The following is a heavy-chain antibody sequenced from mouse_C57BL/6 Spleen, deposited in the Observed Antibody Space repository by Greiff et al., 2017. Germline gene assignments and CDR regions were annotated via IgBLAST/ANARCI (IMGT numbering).Heavy chain of an antibody. D-gene: IGHD2-4*01. CDR2: ISYDGSN. J-gene: IGHJ1*03. Sequence: EVKVEESGPGLVKPSQSLSLTCSVTGYSITSGYYWNWIRQFPGNKLEWMGYISYDGSNNYNPSLKNRISITRDTSKNQFFLKLNSVTTEDTATYYCARVGDDYEGWYFDVWGTGTTVTVSS. CDR1: GYSITSGYY. CDR3: ARVGDDYEGWYFDV. V-gene: IGHV3-6*01.